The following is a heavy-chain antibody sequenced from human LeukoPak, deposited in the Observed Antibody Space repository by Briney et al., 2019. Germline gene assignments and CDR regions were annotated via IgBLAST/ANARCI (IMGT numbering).Heavy chain of an antibody. CDR1: GGSFSGYY. CDR3: ARGPGKYCSGGSCYSAVKVRYYFDY. D-gene: IGHD2-15*01. Sequence: PSVTLSLTCAVYGGSFSGYYWSWIRQPPGKGLEWIGEINHSGSTNYNPSLKSRVTISVDTSKNQFSLKLSSVTAADTAVYYCARGPGKYCSGGSCYSAVKVRYYFDYWGQGTLVTVSS. V-gene: IGHV4-34*01. CDR2: INHSGST. J-gene: IGHJ4*02.